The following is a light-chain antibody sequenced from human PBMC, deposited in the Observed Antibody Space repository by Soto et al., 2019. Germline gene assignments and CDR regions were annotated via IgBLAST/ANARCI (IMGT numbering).Light chain of an antibody. CDR1: QSVSNY. CDR2: DAS. J-gene: IGKJ4*01. V-gene: IGKV3-11*01. Sequence: EIVLTQSPATLSLSPGERATLSCRASQSVSNYLAWYQQKPGQAPRLLIYDASNRATGIPARFSGSGSGTDFTLTISGLEPEDFAVYYCQQRSYWPPSLTFVGGTKVEIK. CDR3: QQRSYWPPSLT.